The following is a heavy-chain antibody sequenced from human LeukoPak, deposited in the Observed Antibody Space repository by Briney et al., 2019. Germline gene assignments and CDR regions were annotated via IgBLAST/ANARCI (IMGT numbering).Heavy chain of an antibody. CDR2: ISDDGSIT. D-gene: IGHD3-3*01. CDR1: GFTFSRDW. V-gene: IGHV3-74*03. CDR3: AKDDDGYY. Sequence: GGSLRLSCAASGFTFSRDWMHWVRQAPGKGLVWVSRISDDGSITTYADSVKGRFTISRDNAKNSLYLQMNSLRAEDTAVYYCAKDDDGYYWGQGILVTVSS. J-gene: IGHJ4*02.